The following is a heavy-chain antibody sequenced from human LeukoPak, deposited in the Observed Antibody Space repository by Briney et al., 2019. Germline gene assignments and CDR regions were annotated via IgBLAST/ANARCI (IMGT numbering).Heavy chain of an antibody. J-gene: IGHJ4*02. CDR1: GLTFSSYA. CDR3: AKGSAYALYYLDY. D-gene: IGHD5-12*01. V-gene: IGHV3-23*01. CDR2: ISGGGGGT. Sequence: RGSLRLSCAASGLTFSSYAMSWVRQAPGKGLEWVSDISGGGGGTYYADSVKGRFTISRDNSKNTLYLQVNSLRADDTAVYYCAKGSAYALYYLDYWGQGTLVTVSS.